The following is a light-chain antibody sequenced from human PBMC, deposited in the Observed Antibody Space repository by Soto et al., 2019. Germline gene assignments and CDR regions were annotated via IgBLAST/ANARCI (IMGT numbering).Light chain of an antibody. Sequence: DIVMTQSPDSLAVSLGERATINCKSSQSVLYSSNNKNYLAWYQQKPGQPPKLLIYWASTRESGVPDRFSGSGSGTDFTLIISSLQAEDVAVYSCQQYYSTPLFTFGPGTKVDIK. V-gene: IGKV4-1*01. CDR1: QSVLYSSNNKNY. CDR3: QQYYSTPLFT. J-gene: IGKJ3*01. CDR2: WAS.